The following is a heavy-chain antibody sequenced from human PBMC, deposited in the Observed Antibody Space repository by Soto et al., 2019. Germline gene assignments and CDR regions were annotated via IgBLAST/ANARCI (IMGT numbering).Heavy chain of an antibody. CDR3: ARDRHQGTMVRGVITYYFDY. CDR1: GYTFTGYY. D-gene: IGHD3-10*01. Sequence: GESLKISCKASGYTFTGYYMHWVRQAPGQGLEWMGWINPNSGGTNYAQKFQGWVTMTRDTSISTAYMELSRLRSDDTAVYYCARDRHQGTMVRGVITYYFDYWGQGTLVTVSS. V-gene: IGHV1-2*04. CDR2: INPNSGGT. J-gene: IGHJ4*02.